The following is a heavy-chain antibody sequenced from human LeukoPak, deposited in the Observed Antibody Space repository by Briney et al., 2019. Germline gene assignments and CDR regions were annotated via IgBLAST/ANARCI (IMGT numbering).Heavy chain of an antibody. D-gene: IGHD5-18*01. Sequence: SQTLSLTCTVSGGSISSGSYYWSWIRQPAGKGLEWIGRIYTGGSNNYNPSLKSRVTISVDTSKNQSSLKLSSVTAVDTAVYYCARDRPRYSYGLGEDAFDIWGQGTMVTVSS. CDR2: IYTGGSN. V-gene: IGHV4-61*02. CDR1: GGSISSGSYY. CDR3: ARDRPRYSYGLGEDAFDI. J-gene: IGHJ3*02.